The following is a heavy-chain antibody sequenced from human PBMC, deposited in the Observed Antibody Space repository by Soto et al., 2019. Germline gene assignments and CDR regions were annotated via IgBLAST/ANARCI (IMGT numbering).Heavy chain of an antibody. CDR3: ARDGLPDDFRSGGYWFDP. J-gene: IGHJ5*02. CDR2: ISHDGRIE. D-gene: IGHD3-3*01. CDR1: GFTFSTFA. Sequence: PVGSLRLSGAASGFTFSTFALHWVSQAPGEGLEWVALISHDGRIEKYADSVKGRFTISRDNSKNTLYMQMDSLRLEDTGVYYCARDGLPDDFRSGGYWFDPWGQGTQVTVSS. V-gene: IGHV3-30-3*01.